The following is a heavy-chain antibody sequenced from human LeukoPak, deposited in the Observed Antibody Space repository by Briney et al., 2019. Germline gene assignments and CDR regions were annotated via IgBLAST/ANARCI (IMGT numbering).Heavy chain of an antibody. V-gene: IGHV4-34*01. CDR1: GGSFSGYY. D-gene: IGHD1-26*01. Sequence: SETLSLTCAVYGGSFSGYYWSWIRQPPGKGLEWIGEINHSGSTNYNPSLKSRVTISVDTSKNQFSLKMSSVTAADTAVYYCARERMGATGRFDPWGQGTLVTVSS. CDR3: ARERMGATGRFDP. CDR2: INHSGST. J-gene: IGHJ5*02.